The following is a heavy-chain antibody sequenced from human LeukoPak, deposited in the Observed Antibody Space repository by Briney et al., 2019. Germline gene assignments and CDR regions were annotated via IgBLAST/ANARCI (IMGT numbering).Heavy chain of an antibody. CDR1: GFTFSSYA. CDR2: ISGSGGST. D-gene: IGHD3-10*01. CDR3: AKQVLLWFGELSYFDY. V-gene: IGHV3-23*01. J-gene: IGHJ4*02. Sequence: PGGSLRLSCAASGFTFSSYAMSWVRQAPGKGLEWVSAISGSGGSTYYADSVKGRFTISRDNSKNTLYLQMNSLRAEDTAVYYCAKQVLLWFGELSYFDYWGQGTLVTVSS.